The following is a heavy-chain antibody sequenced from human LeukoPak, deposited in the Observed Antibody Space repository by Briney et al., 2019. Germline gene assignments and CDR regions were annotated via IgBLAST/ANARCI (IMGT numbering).Heavy chain of an antibody. J-gene: IGHJ6*02. V-gene: IGHV3-48*01. D-gene: IGHD1/OR15-1a*01. CDR1: RFTFTDYS. Sequence: GGSLRLSRVASRFTFTDYSMNWVRQAPGKGLGWVSYISSGGSTIYYGDSVRGRFTISRDNAKNSLYLQMNSLRAEDTAVYYCARDDTGTSYTYYGMDAWGQGTTVTVSS. CDR2: ISSGGSTI. CDR3: ARDDTGTSYTYYGMDA.